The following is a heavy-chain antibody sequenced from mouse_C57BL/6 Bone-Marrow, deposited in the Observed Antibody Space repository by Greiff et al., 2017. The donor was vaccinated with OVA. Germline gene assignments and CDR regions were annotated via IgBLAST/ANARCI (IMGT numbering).Heavy chain of an antibody. D-gene: IGHD4-1*01. Sequence: QVQLKQSGAELVRPGASVTLSCKASGYTFTDYEMHWVKQTPVHGLEWIGAIDPETGGTAYNQKFKGKAILTADKSSSPAYMELRSLTSEDSAVYYCTSLLWDRFAYWGQGTLVTVSA. CDR3: TSLLWDRFAY. V-gene: IGHV1-15*01. CDR2: IDPETGGT. CDR1: GYTFTDYE. J-gene: IGHJ3*01.